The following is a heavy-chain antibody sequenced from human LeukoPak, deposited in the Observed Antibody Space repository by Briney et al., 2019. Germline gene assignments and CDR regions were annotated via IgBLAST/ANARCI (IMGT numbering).Heavy chain of an antibody. D-gene: IGHD3-22*01. CDR3: ARYYYDSSGYYFASDY. Sequence: PSQTLSLTCTVSGGSISSGDYYWSWIRQPPGKGLEWIGYIYYSGSTYYNPSLKSRVTIPVDTSKNQFSLKLSSVTAADTAVYYCARYYYDSSGYYFASDYWGQGTLVTVSS. CDR2: IYYSGST. V-gene: IGHV4-30-4*01. CDR1: GGSISSGDYY. J-gene: IGHJ4*02.